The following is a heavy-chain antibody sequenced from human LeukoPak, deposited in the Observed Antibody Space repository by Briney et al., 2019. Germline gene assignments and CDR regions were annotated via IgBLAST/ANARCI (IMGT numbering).Heavy chain of an antibody. V-gene: IGHV3-21*01. CDR3: AREAGDSSGLGI. CDR1: GFTFSSYS. Sequence: GGSLRLSCAASGFTFSSYSMNWVRQAPGKGLEWVSSISSSSSYIYYADSVKGRFTISRDNAKNPLYLQMNSLRAEDTAVYYCAREAGDSSGLGIWGQGTMVTVSS. D-gene: IGHD3-22*01. CDR2: ISSSSSYI. J-gene: IGHJ3*02.